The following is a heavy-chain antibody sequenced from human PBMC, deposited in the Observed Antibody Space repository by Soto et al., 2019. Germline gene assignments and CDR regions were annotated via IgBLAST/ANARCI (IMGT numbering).Heavy chain of an antibody. Sequence: GGSLRLSCAASGFTFSSYAMSWVRQAPGKGLEWVSAISGSGGSTYCADSVKGRFTISRDNSKNTLYLQMNSLRAEDTAVYYCAKGFSRSLAAANFDYWGQGTLVTVSS. CDR3: AKGFSRSLAAANFDY. J-gene: IGHJ4*02. CDR2: ISGSGGST. D-gene: IGHD6-13*01. V-gene: IGHV3-23*01. CDR1: GFTFSSYA.